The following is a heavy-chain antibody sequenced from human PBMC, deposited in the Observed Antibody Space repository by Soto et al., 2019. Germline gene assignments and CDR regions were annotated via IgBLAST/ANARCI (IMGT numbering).Heavy chain of an antibody. D-gene: IGHD1-26*01. Sequence: GSVKVYFKASGYPFTGYYMHLVRQAPGQGLEWMGWINPNSGGTNYAQKFQGWVTMTRDTSISTAYMELSRLRSDDTAVYYCARDYEWGVYGMDVWGQGTTVTVSS. V-gene: IGHV1-2*04. CDR3: ARDYEWGVYGMDV. CDR2: INPNSGGT. J-gene: IGHJ6*01. CDR1: GYPFTGYY.